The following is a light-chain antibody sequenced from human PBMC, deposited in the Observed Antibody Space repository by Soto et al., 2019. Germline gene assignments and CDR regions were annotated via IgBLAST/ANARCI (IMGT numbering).Light chain of an antibody. CDR2: GTS. CDR3: QSYDRSVVVLL. J-gene: IGLJ2*01. Sequence: QSVLTQPPSVTAAPGQRVTISCTGSNSNIGAGFDVHWYQQFPGRAPKLLIYGTSNRPSGVPDRFSGSKSGTSASLAITGLQADDEADYYCQSYDRSVVVLLVGVGTKLTVL. CDR1: NSNIGAGFD. V-gene: IGLV1-40*01.